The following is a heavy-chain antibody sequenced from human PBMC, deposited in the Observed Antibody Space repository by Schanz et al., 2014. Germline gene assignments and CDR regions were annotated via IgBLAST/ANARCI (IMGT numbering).Heavy chain of an antibody. CDR2: ISYDGSNK. V-gene: IGHV3-30-3*01. CDR3: ARDSGPYYDKSMDV. J-gene: IGHJ6*02. Sequence: QVQLVESGGGVVQPGRSLRLSCAAYGFTLSSYAMHWVRQAPGKGLEWVAVISYDGSNKYYADSVKGRFTISRDNSKNILYLQMNSLRAEDTAVYYCARDSGPYYDKSMDVWGQGTTVTVSS. D-gene: IGHD3-9*01. CDR1: GFTLSSYA.